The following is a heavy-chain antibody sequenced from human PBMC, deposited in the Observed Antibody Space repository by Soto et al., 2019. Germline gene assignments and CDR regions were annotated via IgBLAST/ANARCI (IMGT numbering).Heavy chain of an antibody. D-gene: IGHD4-17*01. V-gene: IGHV3-33*01. Sequence: GGSLRLSCAASGFSFSSYAMHWVRQAPGKGLEWVAVIWYDGSNKYYADSVKGRFTISRDNSKNTLYLQMNSLRAEDTAVYHCARDLAVTTSYYNYYGMDVWGQGTTVTVSS. CDR3: ARDLAVTTSYYNYYGMDV. CDR2: IWYDGSNK. CDR1: GFSFSSYA. J-gene: IGHJ6*02.